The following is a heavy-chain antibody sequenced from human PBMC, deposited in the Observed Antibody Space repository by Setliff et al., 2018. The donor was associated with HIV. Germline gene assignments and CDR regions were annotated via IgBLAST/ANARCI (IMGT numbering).Heavy chain of an antibody. CDR1: GGSININNYY. D-gene: IGHD6-13*01. V-gene: IGHV4-39*07. J-gene: IGHJ4*02. CDR3: AREITTAGTLRDY. CDR2: IYYSGIT. Sequence: SETLSLTCTVSGGSININNYYWGWIRQPPGKGLEWIGSIYYSGITYYNPSLRSRVTISIDTSKNQFSLKLNSVTAADTAMYYCAREITTAGTLRDYWGQGTLVTVLL.